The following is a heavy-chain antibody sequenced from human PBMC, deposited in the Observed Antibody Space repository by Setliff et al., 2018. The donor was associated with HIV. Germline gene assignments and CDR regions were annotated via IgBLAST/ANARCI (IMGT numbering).Heavy chain of an antibody. CDR2: INHGGST. CDR1: GGSFSDYY. Sequence: PSETLSLTCAVYGGSFSDYYWSWIRQSPGRGLEWIGEINHGGSTIYNPSLKSRVTISIDTSKNQFSLQLTSVTAADTAVYYCVNPSGAMGDFDSWGQGTQVTVSS. V-gene: IGHV4-34*01. D-gene: IGHD3-16*01. J-gene: IGHJ4*02. CDR3: VNPSGAMGDFDS.